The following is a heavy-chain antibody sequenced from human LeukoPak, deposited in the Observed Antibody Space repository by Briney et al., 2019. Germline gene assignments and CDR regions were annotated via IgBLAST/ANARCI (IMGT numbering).Heavy chain of an antibody. D-gene: IGHD1-1*01. CDR2: TNSDGSTT. J-gene: IGHJ4*02. CDR1: GFTFSTYW. Sequence: GGSLRLSCAASGFTFSTYWMHWVRQAPGKGLVWVSHTNSDGSTTDYADSVKGRFTISRDNAKNTLYLQMNSLRADDTAVYYCASGTSGSFDYWGQGTLVTVSS. CDR3: ASGTSGSFDY. V-gene: IGHV3-74*01.